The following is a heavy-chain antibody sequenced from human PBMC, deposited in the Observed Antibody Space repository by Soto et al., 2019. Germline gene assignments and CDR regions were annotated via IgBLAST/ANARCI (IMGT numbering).Heavy chain of an antibody. CDR2: IYYSGST. V-gene: IGHV4-39*01. CDR3: ASVAPWGRSYYFDY. J-gene: IGHJ4*02. Sequence: SETLSLTCTVSGGSISSSSYYWGWIRQPPGKGLEWIGSIYYSGSTYYNPSLKSRVTTSVDTSKNQFSLKLSSVTAADTAVYYCASVAPWGRSYYFDYWGQGTLVTVSS. CDR1: GGSISSSSYY. D-gene: IGHD7-27*01.